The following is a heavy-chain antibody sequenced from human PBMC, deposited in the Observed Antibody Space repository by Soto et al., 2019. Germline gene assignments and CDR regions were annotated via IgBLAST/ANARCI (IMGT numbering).Heavy chain of an antibody. D-gene: IGHD1-26*01. V-gene: IGHV3-72*01. J-gene: IGHJ4*02. CDR1: GFSFSNYY. CDR3: ARFSVSSSRGFDY. CDR2: TINKDNSYYT. Sequence: EVQLVESGGGLVQPGGSLRLSCAVSGFSFSNYYMDWVRQAPGKGLEWVGRTINKDNSYYTEYAASVQGRFTIPTDESNTHLYLQMSSLTTEETAVYYLARFSVSSSRGFDYWGQGTLVTVSS.